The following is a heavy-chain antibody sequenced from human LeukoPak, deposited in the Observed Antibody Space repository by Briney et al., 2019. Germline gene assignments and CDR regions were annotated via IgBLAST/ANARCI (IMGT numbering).Heavy chain of an antibody. Sequence: GRSLRLSCAASGFPFSGYAMHWVRQAPGKGLEWVALISHDGNNKYYADSVKGRFTISRDNSKNTLYLQMNSLRAEDTAVYYCARARYCSSISCRDAFDIWGQGTMVTVSS. D-gene: IGHD2-2*01. CDR2: ISHDGNNK. J-gene: IGHJ3*02. V-gene: IGHV3-30-3*01. CDR1: GFPFSGYA. CDR3: ARARYCSSISCRDAFDI.